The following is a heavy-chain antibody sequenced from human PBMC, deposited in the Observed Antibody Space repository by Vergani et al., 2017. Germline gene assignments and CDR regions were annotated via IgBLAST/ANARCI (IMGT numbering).Heavy chain of an antibody. D-gene: IGHD4-17*01. CDR1: GYSFTSYW. CDR2: IDPGDSDT. CDR3: ARQDGDYSPPGWFDP. V-gene: IGHV5-51*01. Sequence: EVQLVQSGAEVKKPGESLKISCKGSGYSFTSYWIGWVRQMPGKGLEWMGIIDPGDSDTRYSPSFQGQVTISADKSISTAYLQWSSLKASANAMYYGARQDGDYSPPGWFDPWGQGTLVTVSS. J-gene: IGHJ5*02.